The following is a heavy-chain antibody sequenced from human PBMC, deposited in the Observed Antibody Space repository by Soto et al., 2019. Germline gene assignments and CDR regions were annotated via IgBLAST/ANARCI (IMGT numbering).Heavy chain of an antibody. J-gene: IGHJ6*02. D-gene: IGHD5-18*01. V-gene: IGHV3-30-3*01. CDR1: GVNFVSYA. CDR3: AREGVGTAMVTYYYYGMDV. CDR2: ISYDGSNK. Sequence: PGRSLRLSYAAVGVNFVSYAMHRIRQAPGKGLEWVAVISYDGSNKYYADSVKGRFTISRDNSKNTLYLQMNSLRAEDTAVYYCAREGVGTAMVTYYYYGMDVWGQGTTVTVSS.